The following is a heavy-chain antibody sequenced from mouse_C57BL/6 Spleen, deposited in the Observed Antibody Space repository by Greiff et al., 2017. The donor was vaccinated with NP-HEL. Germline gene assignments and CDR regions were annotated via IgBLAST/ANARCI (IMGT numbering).Heavy chain of an antibody. CDR1: GYTFTDYY. J-gene: IGHJ2*01. CDR3: ARANWDNYFDD. CDR2: IGPGRGSS. Sequence: VKLVESGAELVKPGASVTISCKASGYTFTDYYINWVKQRPGQGLEWIGKIGPGRGSSYYNEKFKGKAKLTADKSSSTAYMQLSSLTSEDSAVYFCARANWDNYFDDWGQGTTLTVSS. V-gene: IGHV1-77*01. D-gene: IGHD4-1*01.